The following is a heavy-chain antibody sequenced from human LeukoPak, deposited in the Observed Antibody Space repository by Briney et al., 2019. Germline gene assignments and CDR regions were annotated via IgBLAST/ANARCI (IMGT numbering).Heavy chain of an antibody. CDR3: AKVAKYYYGSETYYFFEH. D-gene: IGHD3-10*01. CDR1: GFTSTTYW. V-gene: IGHV3-7*01. CDR2: IKQDGTEK. J-gene: IGHJ4*02. Sequence: GESLRLSCAASGFTSTTYWMSWVRQAPGKGLEWVANIKQDGTEKYYVDSVKGRFTISRDNAKNSLYLQMNSLRVEDTAVYYCAKVAKYYYGSETYYFFEHWGQGTPVTASS.